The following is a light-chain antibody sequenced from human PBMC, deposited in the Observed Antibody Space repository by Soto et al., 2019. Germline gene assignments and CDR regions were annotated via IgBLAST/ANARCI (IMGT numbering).Light chain of an antibody. V-gene: IGKV1-5*01. Sequence: DIQMTQSPFTLSASVGDRVTITCRASQNINKRLAWHQQKPGKAPKVLIYDASNLKSGVPSRFSGSGSGTEFILTISSLQPDDFATYYCQQYYTYPWTFGQGTKVDNK. CDR3: QQYYTYPWT. CDR1: QNINKR. CDR2: DAS. J-gene: IGKJ1*01.